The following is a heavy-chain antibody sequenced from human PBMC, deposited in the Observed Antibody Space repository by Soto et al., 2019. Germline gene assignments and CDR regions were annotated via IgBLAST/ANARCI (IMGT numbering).Heavy chain of an antibody. CDR3: AKDWEDSGRYPTDY. V-gene: IGHV3-30*18. CDR1: GFTFSSYG. Sequence: QVQLVESGGGVVQPGRSLRLSCAASGFTFSSYGMHWVRQAPGKGLEWVAVISYDGSNKYYADSVKGRFTISRENSKNTLYLQMNSLRAEDTAVYYCAKDWEDSGRYPTDYWGQGTLVTVSS. J-gene: IGHJ4*02. CDR2: ISYDGSNK. D-gene: IGHD1-26*01.